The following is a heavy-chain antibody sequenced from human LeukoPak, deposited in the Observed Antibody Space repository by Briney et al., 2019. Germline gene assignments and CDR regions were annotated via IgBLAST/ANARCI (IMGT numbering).Heavy chain of an antibody. CDR3: ARSVSYYDFWSGYSN. Sequence: GGSLRLSCAASGFTFHDYGMTWVRQAPGKGLEWVSGINWNGGSTGYADSVKGRFTISRDNAKNSLYLQMNSLRAEDTALYHCARSVSYYDFWSGYSNWGQGTLVTVSS. CDR1: GFTFHDYG. CDR2: INWNGGST. D-gene: IGHD3-3*01. V-gene: IGHV3-20*01. J-gene: IGHJ4*02.